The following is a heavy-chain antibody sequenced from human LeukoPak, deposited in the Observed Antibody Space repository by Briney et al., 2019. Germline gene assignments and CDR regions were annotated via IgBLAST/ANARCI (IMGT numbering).Heavy chain of an antibody. CDR2: IYNSGNT. CDR1: GGSISRYY. J-gene: IGHJ6*03. D-gene: IGHD3-22*01. Sequence: SETLSLTCTVSGGSISRYYWSWIRQPPGKGLEWTGYIYNSGNTNYNPSLKSRVTISVDTSKNQFSLKLSSVTAADTAVYYCARSYYDSSGYYPYYYYYYMDVWGKGTTVTISS. CDR3: ARSYYDSSGYYPYYYYYYMDV. V-gene: IGHV4-59*01.